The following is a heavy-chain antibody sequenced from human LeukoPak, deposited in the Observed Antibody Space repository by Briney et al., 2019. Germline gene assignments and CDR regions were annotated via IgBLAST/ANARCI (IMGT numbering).Heavy chain of an antibody. Sequence: SVNVSCKASGGTFSKYTISWVRQRPGQGLEWMGGITPLFGTANYAQKFQGRVTITADESASTAYMELSSLRSEDTAVYYCARVPFSSSWHDYFDYWGQGTLVTASS. CDR1: GGTFSKYT. J-gene: IGHJ4*02. D-gene: IGHD6-13*01. V-gene: IGHV1-69*13. CDR3: ARVPFSSSWHDYFDY. CDR2: ITPLFGTA.